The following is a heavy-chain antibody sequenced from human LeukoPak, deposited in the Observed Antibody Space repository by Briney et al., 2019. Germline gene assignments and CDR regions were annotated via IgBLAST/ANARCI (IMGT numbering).Heavy chain of an antibody. Sequence: ASVKVSCKASGYTFTIYDINWVRQATGQGLEWMGWMNPNSGNTGYAQKFQGRVTMTRNTSISTAYMELSSLRSEDTAVYYCARVGADFWSGYYYYYYGMDVWGQGTTVTVSS. V-gene: IGHV1-8*01. J-gene: IGHJ6*02. CDR3: ARVGADFWSGYYYYYYGMDV. D-gene: IGHD3-3*01. CDR1: GYTFTIYD. CDR2: MNPNSGNT.